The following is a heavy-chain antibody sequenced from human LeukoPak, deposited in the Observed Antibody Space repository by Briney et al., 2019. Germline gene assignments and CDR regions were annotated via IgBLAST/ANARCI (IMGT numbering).Heavy chain of an antibody. CDR3: ARRTTVTPNWFDP. J-gene: IGHJ5*02. Sequence: SATLSLTCTVSGGPISSYQWSWIRQPPGKGLEWIGYIYYTGSTNYNPSLKSRITISLDTSKNQFSLKLSSVTAADTAVYYCARRTTVTPNWFDPWGQGTLVTVSS. V-gene: IGHV4-59*08. CDR1: GGPISSYQ. D-gene: IGHD4-17*01. CDR2: IYYTGST.